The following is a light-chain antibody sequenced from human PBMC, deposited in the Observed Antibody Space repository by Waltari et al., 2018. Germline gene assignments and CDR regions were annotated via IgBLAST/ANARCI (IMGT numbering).Light chain of an antibody. CDR1: SSNIGSNA. CDR3: ATLDDSLSGVV. CDR2: YDD. J-gene: IGLJ3*02. V-gene: IGLV1-36*01. Sequence: QSVLTQPPSVSEAPRQRVTISCSGSSSNIGSNAVNWYQQLPGKAPKLLIYYDDLLPSGVSVRFSGAKSGTSASLAISGLQSEDEAHYYCATLDDSLSGVVFGGGTKLTVL.